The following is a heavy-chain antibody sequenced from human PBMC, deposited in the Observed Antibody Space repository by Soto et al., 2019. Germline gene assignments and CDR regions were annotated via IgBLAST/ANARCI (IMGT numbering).Heavy chain of an antibody. CDR2: IYNSGIT. CDR1: GGSISSGDYS. J-gene: IGHJ5*02. Sequence: SETLSLTCTVSGGSISSGDYSWSWVRQSPGKGLEWIGHIYNSGITYYNPSLKSRVVISIDTSWNQFSLRLNSLTAADRAVYFCARGVTVFGLVSRFWFDPWGQGTVVTVSS. D-gene: IGHD3-3*01. V-gene: IGHV4-30-4*01. CDR3: ARGVTVFGLVSRFWFDP.